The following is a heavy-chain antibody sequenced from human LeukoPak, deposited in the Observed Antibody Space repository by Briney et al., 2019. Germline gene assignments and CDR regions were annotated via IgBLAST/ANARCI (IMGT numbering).Heavy chain of an antibody. J-gene: IGHJ5*02. CDR1: GGSISSGSYY. Sequence: SQTLSLTCTVSGGSISSGSYYWSWIRQPAGKGLEWIGRIYTNGSTNYNPSLKSRVTISVDTSKNQFSLKLSSVTAADTAVYYCAREDSGWFAWFDPWGQGTLVTVSS. CDR2: IYTNGST. CDR3: AREDSGWFAWFDP. V-gene: IGHV4-61*02. D-gene: IGHD6-19*01.